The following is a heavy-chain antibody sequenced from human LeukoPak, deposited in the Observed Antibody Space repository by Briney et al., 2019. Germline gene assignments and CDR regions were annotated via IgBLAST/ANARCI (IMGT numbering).Heavy chain of an antibody. CDR3: ARDKGRSSDY. V-gene: IGHV4-39*07. D-gene: IGHD6-6*01. Sequence: SETLSLTCTVSGGSISSGSYYWSWIRQPPGKGLEWIGSIYHSGSTYYNPSLKSRVTISVDTSKNQFSLKLSSGTAADTAVYYCARDKGRSSDYWGQGTLVTVSS. CDR2: IYHSGST. J-gene: IGHJ4*02. CDR1: GGSISSGSYY.